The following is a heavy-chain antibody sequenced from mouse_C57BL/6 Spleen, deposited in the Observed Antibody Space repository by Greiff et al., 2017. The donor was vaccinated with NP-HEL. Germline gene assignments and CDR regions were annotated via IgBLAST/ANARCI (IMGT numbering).Heavy chain of an antibody. CDR3: TRGGIYYYGSSYGNYAMDY. J-gene: IGHJ4*01. Sequence: KLVESGEGLVKPGGSLKLSCAASGFTFSSYAMSWVRQTPEKRLEWVAYISSGGDYIYYADTVKGRFTISRDNARNTLYLQMSSLKSEDTAMYYCTRGGIYYYGSSYGNYAMDYWGQGTSVTVSS. CDR1: GFTFSSYA. CDR2: ISSGGDYI. D-gene: IGHD1-1*01. V-gene: IGHV5-9-1*02.